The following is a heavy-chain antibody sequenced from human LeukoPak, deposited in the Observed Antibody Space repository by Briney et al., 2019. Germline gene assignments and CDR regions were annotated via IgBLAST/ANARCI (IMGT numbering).Heavy chain of an antibody. Sequence: ASVKVSCKASGFTFTSYNIVWVRQAPGQGLEWRGWISGYNGHTNYARRLPGRVTMTTDTSTSTAYLQLRSLRSGDTAVFYCARRWTTMTDDYFYYCGQRAPGTASS. J-gene: IGHJ4*02. CDR2: ISGYNGHT. V-gene: IGHV1-18*04. D-gene: IGHD2-21*02. CDR3: ARRWTTMTDDYFYY. CDR1: GFTFTSYN.